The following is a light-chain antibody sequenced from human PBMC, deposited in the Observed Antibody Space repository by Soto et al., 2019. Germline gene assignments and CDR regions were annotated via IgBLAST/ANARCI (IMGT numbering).Light chain of an antibody. J-gene: IGKJ3*01. V-gene: IGKV3-20*01. Sequence: EIVLTQSPGTLSLSPGERATITCRASQSVSVNSLAWYQQKGGQAPRLLIYAASTRATVVPDRFSGSGSGTEFALTISSLETEDFAVYYCQQYGGSPVTFGPGTKVDIK. CDR1: QSVSVNS. CDR2: AAS. CDR3: QQYGGSPVT.